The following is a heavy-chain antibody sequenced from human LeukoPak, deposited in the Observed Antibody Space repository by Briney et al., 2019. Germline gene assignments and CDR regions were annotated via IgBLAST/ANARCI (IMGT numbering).Heavy chain of an antibody. V-gene: IGHV3-23*01. CDR2: ISGSGDST. Sequence: PGGSLRLSCAASGFTFSSYAMSWVRQAPGKGLEWVSGISGSGDSTYYADSVKGGFTISRDNSKNTLYLQMNSLRAEDTAVYYCAKEGGSAISLDNFDYWGQGTLVTVSS. D-gene: IGHD3-3*01. CDR1: GFTFSSYA. J-gene: IGHJ4*02. CDR3: AKEGGSAISLDNFDY.